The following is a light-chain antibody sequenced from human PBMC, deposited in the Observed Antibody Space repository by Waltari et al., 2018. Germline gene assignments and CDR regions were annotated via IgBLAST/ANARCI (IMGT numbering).Light chain of an antibody. J-gene: IGLJ3*02. CDR3: SAYAGSNNLL. CDR2: EVQ. V-gene: IGLV2-8*01. CDR1: SSDVGHYNY. Sequence: QSALTQPPPASGSPGQSVTISCTGTSSDVGHYNYVSWYQQRPGSAPTLIVYEVQKRPSGVPDRFSGSKSGNTAYLTVSGLQGEDEAEYFCSAYAGSNNLLFGGGTKLTVL.